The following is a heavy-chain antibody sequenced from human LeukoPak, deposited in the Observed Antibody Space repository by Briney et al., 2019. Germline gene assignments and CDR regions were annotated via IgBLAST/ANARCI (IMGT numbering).Heavy chain of an antibody. CDR2: ISGSSRTM. J-gene: IGHJ4*02. V-gene: IGHV3-48*04. D-gene: IGHD4-23*01. Sequence: PGGSLRLSCAASGFTFSSYSMHWLRQAPGKGLEWVSYISGSSRTMYYVDSVKGRFTISRDNAKNSLYLQMNSLRAEDTAVYYCARDLGLYDYGGNIDYWGQGTLVTVSS. CDR1: GFTFSSYS. CDR3: ARDLGLYDYGGNIDY.